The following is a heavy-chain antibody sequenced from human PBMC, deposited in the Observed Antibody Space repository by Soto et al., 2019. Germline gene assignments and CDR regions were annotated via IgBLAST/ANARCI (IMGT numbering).Heavy chain of an antibody. CDR1: GGSISNYY. CDR3: ATGRRYYYDDTGPFYFEH. CDR2: INYNGNT. J-gene: IGHJ4*02. D-gene: IGHD3-22*01. V-gene: IGHV4-59*01. Sequence: SETLSLTCTVSGGSISNYYWTWIRQPPGNELEWIAYINYNGNTSYNPSLKSRVTISVDTSKKQFSLTLTSVTAEDTAVYYCATGRRYYYDDTGPFYFEHWGQGTLVTVSS.